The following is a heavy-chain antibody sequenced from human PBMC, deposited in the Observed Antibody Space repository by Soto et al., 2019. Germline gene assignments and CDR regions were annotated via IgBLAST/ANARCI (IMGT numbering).Heavy chain of an antibody. CDR2: IIPIFGTA. V-gene: IGHV1-69*06. J-gene: IGHJ6*02. CDR3: ARDHALITMVRGGPIYGMDV. Sequence: SVKVSCKASGGTFSSYAISWVRQAPGQGLEWMGGIIPIFGTANYAQKFQGRVTITADKSTSIAYMELSSLRSEDTAVYYCARDHALITMVRGGPIYGMDVWGQGTTVTVSS. CDR1: GGTFSSYA. D-gene: IGHD3-10*01.